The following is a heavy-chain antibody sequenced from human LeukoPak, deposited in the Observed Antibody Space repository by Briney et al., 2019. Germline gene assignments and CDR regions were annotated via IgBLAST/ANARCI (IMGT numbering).Heavy chain of an antibody. V-gene: IGHV3-73*01. J-gene: IGHJ3*02. CDR3: ARSVRRDGYNFWSNDAFDI. CDR1: GFTFSGSA. CDR2: IRSKANSYAT. D-gene: IGHD5-24*01. Sequence: GGSLRLSCAASGFTFSGSAMHWVRQASGKGLEWVGRIRSKANSYATAYAASVKGRFTISRDDSKNTAYLQMNSLKTEDTAVYYCARSVRRDGYNFWSNDAFDIWGQGTMVTVSS.